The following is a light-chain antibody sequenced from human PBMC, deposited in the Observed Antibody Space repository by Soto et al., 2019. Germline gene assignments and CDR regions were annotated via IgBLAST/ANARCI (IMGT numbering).Light chain of an antibody. CDR1: SSNIGAGYD. J-gene: IGLJ3*02. CDR2: GNT. V-gene: IGLV1-40*01. CDR3: QSYDSSLSGSV. Sequence: QSVLTQPPSVSGAPGQRVTISCTGSSSNIGAGYDVHWYQQLPGTAPKLLIYGNTNRPSGVPDRFSGAKSGPSASLAITGLQAEDEGDYYCQSYDSSLSGSVFGGGTKVTVL.